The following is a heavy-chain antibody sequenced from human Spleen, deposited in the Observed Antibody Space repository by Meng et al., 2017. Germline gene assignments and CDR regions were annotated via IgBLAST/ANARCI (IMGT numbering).Heavy chain of an antibody. CDR1: CWSFSDYY. D-gene: IGHD4-11*01. J-gene: IGHJ4*02. Sequence: QVQLQQGGAGLSMPSEPLSLTCVVSCWSFSDYYWIWIRPPPGKGLEWMWKIKHSQSTNYNPALDSRTTISVDTSQNNLSLKLSSMTAADSAVYYCARGPTTMAHDFDYWGQGTLVTVSS. CDR3: ARGPTTMAHDFDY. V-gene: IGHV4-34*01. CDR2: IKHSQST.